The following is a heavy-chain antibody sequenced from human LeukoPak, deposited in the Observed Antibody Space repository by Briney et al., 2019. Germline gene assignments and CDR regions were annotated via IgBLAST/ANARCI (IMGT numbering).Heavy chain of an antibody. CDR3: ARDLGGAYYFDY. CDR2: INPNSGGT. CDR1: GYTFTGCY. V-gene: IGHV1-2*02. D-gene: IGHD1-26*01. J-gene: IGHJ4*02. Sequence: GASVKVSCKASGYTFTGCYMHWVRQAPGQGLEWMGWINPNSGGTNYAQKFQGRVTMTRDTSISTAYMELSRLRSDDTAVYYCARDLGGAYYFDYWGQGTLVTVSS.